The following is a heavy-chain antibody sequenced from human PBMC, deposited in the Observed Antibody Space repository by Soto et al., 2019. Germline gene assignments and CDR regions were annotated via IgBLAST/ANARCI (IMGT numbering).Heavy chain of an antibody. V-gene: IGHV1-18*01. J-gene: IGHJ6*02. CDR2: ISAYNGNS. CDR1: GYTFTSYG. D-gene: IGHD4-17*01. Sequence: ASVKVSCKASGYTFTSYGISWVRQAPGQGLEWMGWISAYNGNSNYAQKLQGRVTMTTDTSTSTAYMELRSLRSDDTAVYYCARDGSVTTPYHYYYYGMDVWGQGTTVTVSS. CDR3: ARDGSVTTPYHYYYYGMDV.